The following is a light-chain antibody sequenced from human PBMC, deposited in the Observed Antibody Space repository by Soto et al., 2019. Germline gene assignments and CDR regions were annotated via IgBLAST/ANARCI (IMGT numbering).Light chain of an antibody. CDR2: NNN. V-gene: IGLV1-44*01. CDR1: SSNIGTNA. J-gene: IGLJ1*01. CDR3: AAWDDSRNGYV. Sequence: QSLLTQPPLSSGTPGQRVTISCSGDSSNIGTNAVNWYQQLPGTAPKLLIYNNNQRPSGVPDRFSGSKSGTSASLAIIGLQSKDEADYYCAAWDDSRNGYVVGTGTKVNVL.